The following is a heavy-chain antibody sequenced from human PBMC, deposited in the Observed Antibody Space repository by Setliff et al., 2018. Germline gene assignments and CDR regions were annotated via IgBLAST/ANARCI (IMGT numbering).Heavy chain of an antibody. D-gene: IGHD6-13*01. V-gene: IGHV4-38-2*02. J-gene: IGHJ4*02. CDR1: GYSISSGYY. CDR3: ARGSAAALSN. CDR2: IYHSGGT. Sequence: TSETLSLTCTVSGYSISSGYYWGWIRQPPGKGLEWIGSIYHSGGTYYNPSLKSRVTISVDTSKNQFSLKLSSVTAADTAVYYCARGSAAALSNWGQGTLVTSPQ.